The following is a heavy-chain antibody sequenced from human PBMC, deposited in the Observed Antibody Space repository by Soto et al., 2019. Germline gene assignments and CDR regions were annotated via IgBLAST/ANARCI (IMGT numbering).Heavy chain of an antibody. CDR2: IIGSGART. CDR3: AKSPPGKGYYFGF. Sequence: EVQLLESGGGLVQPGGSLRLSCAASGFTFSNYAMSWVRQVPGKGLEWVLSIIGSGARTNYADSVKGRFTISRDNSKHPMYLPLKSMRAEDAAVYYCAKSPPGKGYYFGFWGQASLVTVSS. V-gene: IGHV3-23*01. CDR1: GFTFSNYA. J-gene: IGHJ4*02. D-gene: IGHD3-10*01.